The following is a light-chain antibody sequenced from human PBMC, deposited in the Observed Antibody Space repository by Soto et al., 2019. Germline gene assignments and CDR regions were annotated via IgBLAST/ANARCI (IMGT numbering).Light chain of an antibody. CDR3: QQYGTYSQT. Sequence: DIRLTQARSFLSASAGDRVTITCRASQVISSYLAWYQQKPGRAPKLLIYDASSLESGVPSRFSGSGSGTEFTLTISSLQPDDFATYYCQQYGTYSQTFGQGTKVDIK. CDR2: DAS. CDR1: QVISSY. J-gene: IGKJ1*01. V-gene: IGKV1-5*01.